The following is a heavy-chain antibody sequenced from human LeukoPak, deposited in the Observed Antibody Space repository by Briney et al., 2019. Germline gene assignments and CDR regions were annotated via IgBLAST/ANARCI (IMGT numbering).Heavy chain of an antibody. Sequence: PGRSLRLSCAASGFTFDDYAMHWVRQAPGKGLEWVSGISWNSGSIGYADSVKGRFTISRDNAKNSLYLQMNSLRAGDTALYYCAKVGNPYYYGSGSYQDYWGQGTLVTVSS. CDR1: GFTFDDYA. CDR3: AKVGNPYYYGSGSYQDY. J-gene: IGHJ4*02. CDR2: ISWNSGSI. V-gene: IGHV3-9*01. D-gene: IGHD3-10*01.